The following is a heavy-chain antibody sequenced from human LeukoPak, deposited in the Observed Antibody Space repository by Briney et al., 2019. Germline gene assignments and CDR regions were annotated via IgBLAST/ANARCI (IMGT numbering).Heavy chain of an antibody. V-gene: IGHV3-53*01. D-gene: IGHD1-1*01. CDR1: GLTVSSSY. Sequence: GGSLRLSCAVSGLTVSSSYMSWVRQAPGKGLDWVSGIYSGGITSYGDSVQGRFTISRDNSKNTLYLQMNSLRAEDTAVYYCARDPWRWGQGTLVTVSS. CDR2: IYSGGIT. J-gene: IGHJ4*02. CDR3: ARDPWR.